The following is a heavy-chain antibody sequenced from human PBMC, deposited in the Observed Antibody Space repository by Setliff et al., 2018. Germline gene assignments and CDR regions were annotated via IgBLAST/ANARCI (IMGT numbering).Heavy chain of an antibody. CDR1: GASISTTYYY. V-gene: IGHV4-61*05. Sequence: SETLSLTCSVSGASISTTYYYWTWIRQPPGKGLEWIGYIYHSGGTSYNPSLKSRVTISVDTSKNHFSLKLTSVTAADTAVYYCVRREIAVAGDPFEPWGQGTLVTVSS. J-gene: IGHJ4*02. D-gene: IGHD6-19*01. CDR3: VRREIAVAGDPFEP. CDR2: IYHSGGT.